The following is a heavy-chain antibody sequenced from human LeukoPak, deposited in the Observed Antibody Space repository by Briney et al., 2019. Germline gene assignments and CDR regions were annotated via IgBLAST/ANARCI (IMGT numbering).Heavy chain of an antibody. Sequence: ASVKVSCKASGYTFTSYDINWVRQAPGQGLEWMGWISAYSDNTDYAQELQGRVTMTTDTSTTTAYMELRSLRSDDTAVYYRARGRSITGTKPAFAYWGQGTLVTVSS. CDR1: GYTFTSYD. CDR3: ARGRSITGTKPAFAY. CDR2: ISAYSDNT. V-gene: IGHV1-18*01. D-gene: IGHD1-20*01. J-gene: IGHJ4*02.